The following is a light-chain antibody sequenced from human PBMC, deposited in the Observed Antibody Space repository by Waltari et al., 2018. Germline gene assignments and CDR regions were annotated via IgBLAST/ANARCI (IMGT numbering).Light chain of an antibody. J-gene: IGKJ1*01. CDR2: GAY. CDR1: QSVNTY. Sequence: IVLTQSPGPLSLSPGESATLSCRARQSVNTYLAWYQQNPGQAPRLLIYGAYTRAAGIPDRFSGSWSGTDFSLTISRLEAEDFAVYYCQHHVRLPATFGQGTKVEIK. V-gene: IGKV3-20*01. CDR3: QHHVRLPAT.